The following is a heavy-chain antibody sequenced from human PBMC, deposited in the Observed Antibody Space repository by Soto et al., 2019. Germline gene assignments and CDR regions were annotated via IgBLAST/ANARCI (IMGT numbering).Heavy chain of an antibody. D-gene: IGHD6-13*01. CDR3: SRDWYSDEEFEI. J-gene: IGHJ3*02. CDR2: ISSSSSYI. V-gene: IGHV3-21*01. Sequence: PGGSLRLSCAASGFTFSSYSMNWVRQAPGKGLEWVSSISSSSSYIYYADSVKGRFTISRDNAKNSLYLQMNSLRAEDTAVYYCSRDWYSDEEFEIWGQGTMVTVSS. CDR1: GFTFSSYS.